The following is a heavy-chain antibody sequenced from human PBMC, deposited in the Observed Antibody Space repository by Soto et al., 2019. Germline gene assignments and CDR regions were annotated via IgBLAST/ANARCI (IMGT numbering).Heavy chain of an antibody. V-gene: IGHV4-59*01. CDR3: ARVPTQGWFDP. CDR1: GASISSDY. Sequence: QVQLQESGPGLVRPSETLSLTCSVSGASISSDYWSWVRQSPGKGLEWIGYIFHSGRTTYSPALKSRVTISVDKSNNQFSLNLTSVTASDTAVYFCARVPTQGWFDPWGQGTLVTVSS. J-gene: IGHJ5*02. CDR2: IFHSGRT.